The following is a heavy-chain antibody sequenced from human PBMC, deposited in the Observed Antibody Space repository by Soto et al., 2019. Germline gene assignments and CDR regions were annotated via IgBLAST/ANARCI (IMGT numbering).Heavy chain of an antibody. Sequence: QVQLVQSGAEVKKPGASVKVSCKASGYTFTSYGISWVRQAPGQGLEWMGWISAYNGNTNYAQKLQGRVTMTTDTSTSKAYMELRSLRADDTAVYYCARAGRNDWEGLTAFEIWGKGTMVTVSS. CDR2: ISAYNGNT. CDR1: GYTFTSYG. J-gene: IGHJ3*02. V-gene: IGHV1-18*01. D-gene: IGHD3-3*01. CDR3: ARAGRNDWEGLTAFEI.